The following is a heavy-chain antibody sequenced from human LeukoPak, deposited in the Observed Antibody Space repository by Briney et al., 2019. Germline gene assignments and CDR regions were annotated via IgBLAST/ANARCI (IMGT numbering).Heavy chain of an antibody. Sequence: GGSLRLSCAASGFAISSYAMSWVRQAPGKGLEWVSAISGSGGSTYYADSVKGRFTISRDNSKNTLYLQMKSLRAEDTAVYYCAKFLPTHIVVANYYFDYWGQGTLVTVSS. CDR1: GFAISSYA. J-gene: IGHJ4*02. V-gene: IGHV3-23*01. CDR3: AKFLPTHIVVANYYFDY. D-gene: IGHD2-21*01. CDR2: ISGSGGST.